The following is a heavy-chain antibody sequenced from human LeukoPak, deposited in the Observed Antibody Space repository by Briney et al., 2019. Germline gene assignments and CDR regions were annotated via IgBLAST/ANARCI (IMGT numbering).Heavy chain of an antibody. Sequence: GGSLRLSCAASGFTFDDYGMSWVRQGPGKGLEWVSGINWNGGNIGYADSVKGRFTIFRDNAKNSLYLEMDSLRVEDTALYYCARTSDGNWFDPWGQGTLVTVSS. V-gene: IGHV3-20*04. J-gene: IGHJ5*02. CDR3: ARTSDGNWFDP. CDR2: INWNGGNI. D-gene: IGHD1-26*01. CDR1: GFTFDDYG.